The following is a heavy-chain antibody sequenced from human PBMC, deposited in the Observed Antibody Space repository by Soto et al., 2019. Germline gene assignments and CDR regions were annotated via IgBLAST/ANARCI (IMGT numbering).Heavy chain of an antibody. CDR3: AKSQEIGTHFFDS. V-gene: IGHV3-13*01. Sequence: GGSLRLSCEASGFTFSGFDMHWVRQPTGKGLEWVSSIGTAGDTYNAVSVKGRFTISRDNAKNSLSLQMNSLRAGDMAVYFCAKSQEIGTHFFDSWGQGTQVTVSS. J-gene: IGHJ4*02. CDR1: GFTFSGFD. D-gene: IGHD6-13*01. CDR2: IGTAGDT.